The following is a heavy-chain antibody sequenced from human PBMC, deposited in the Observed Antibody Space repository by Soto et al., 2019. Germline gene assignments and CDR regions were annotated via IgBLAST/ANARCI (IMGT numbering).Heavy chain of an antibody. D-gene: IGHD1-7*01. CDR1: GGSFSGYY. CDR3: ARSGITGTTDY. Sequence: NPSETLSLTCAVYGGSFSGYYWSWIRQPPGKGLEWIGEINHSGSTNYNPSLKSRVTISVDTSKNQFSLKLSSVTAADTAVYYCARSGITGTTDYWGQGTLVTVSS. CDR2: INHSGST. V-gene: IGHV4-34*01. J-gene: IGHJ4*02.